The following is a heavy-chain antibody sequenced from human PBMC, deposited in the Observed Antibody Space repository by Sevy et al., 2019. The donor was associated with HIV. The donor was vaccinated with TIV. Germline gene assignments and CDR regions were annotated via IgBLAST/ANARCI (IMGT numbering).Heavy chain of an antibody. Sequence: ASVKVSCRASGYTFTDYYLHWVRQAPGQGLEWMGGINPKNGGTEYAQRFQGRVAMTRDTSISTVYMELSRLRSDDTAVYYCARASHVSGSYTNDYWGQGTLVTVSS. J-gene: IGHJ4*02. V-gene: IGHV1-2*02. CDR3: ARASHVSGSYTNDY. D-gene: IGHD3-10*01. CDR1: GYTFTDYY. CDR2: INPKNGGT.